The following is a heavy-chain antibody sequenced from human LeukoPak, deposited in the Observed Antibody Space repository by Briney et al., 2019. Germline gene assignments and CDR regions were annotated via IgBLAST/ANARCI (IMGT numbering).Heavy chain of an antibody. D-gene: IGHD3-22*01. V-gene: IGHV3-23*01. CDR2: ISGSGGST. CDR3: AKDLTASLNYYDSSPIDY. Sequence: GGSLRLSCAASGFTFSSYAMSWVRQAPGKGLEWVSAISGSGGSTYYADSVKGRFTISRDNSKNTLYLQMNSLRAEDTAVYYCAKDLTASLNYYDSSPIDYWGQGTLVTVSS. CDR1: GFTFSSYA. J-gene: IGHJ4*02.